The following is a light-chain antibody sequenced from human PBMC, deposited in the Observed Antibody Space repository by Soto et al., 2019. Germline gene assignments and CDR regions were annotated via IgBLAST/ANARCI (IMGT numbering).Light chain of an antibody. V-gene: IGLV1-40*01. CDR3: QSYDSSLSGVV. J-gene: IGLJ2*01. CDR1: SSNIGANYD. Sequence: QSVLTQPPSVSGAPGQRVTISCAGSSSNIGANYDVHWYLQLPGTAPKLLIYANYNRPSGVPDRFSGSKSGTSASLAITGLQAEDEADYYCQSYDSSLSGVVFGGGTKLTVL. CDR2: ANY.